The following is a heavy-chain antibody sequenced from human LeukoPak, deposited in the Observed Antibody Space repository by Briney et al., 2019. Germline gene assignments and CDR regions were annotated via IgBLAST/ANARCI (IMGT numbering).Heavy chain of an antibody. CDR2: ISPTGGAI. CDR1: GFTFSNYA. Sequence: GGSLTLSCAASGFTFSNYARTWVRQAPGKGLEWVSFISPTGGAIYYADSVKGRFTISRDNPKNSLYLQMNSLRDEDTAVYYCARVRSGWSDDYWGQGTLVTVSS. D-gene: IGHD6-19*01. J-gene: IGHJ4*02. V-gene: IGHV3-48*02. CDR3: ARVRSGWSDDY.